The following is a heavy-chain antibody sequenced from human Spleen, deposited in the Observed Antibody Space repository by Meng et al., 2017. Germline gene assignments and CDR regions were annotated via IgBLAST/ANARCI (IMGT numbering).Heavy chain of an antibody. CDR3: ARDSPLPGSGSPFDY. CDR1: GYRFSSYG. Sequence: GSVKVSCKASGYRFSSYGITWVRQAPGQGLEWMGWNSAYNGNTKYAQKLQGRVTMTTDTSTNTAYMELRSLRSDDTAVYYCARDSPLPGSGSPFDYWGQGTLVTVSS. CDR2: NSAYNGNT. D-gene: IGHD3-10*01. J-gene: IGHJ4*02. V-gene: IGHV1-18*01.